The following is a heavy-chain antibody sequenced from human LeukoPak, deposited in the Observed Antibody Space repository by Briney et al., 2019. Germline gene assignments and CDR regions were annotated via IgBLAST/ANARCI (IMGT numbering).Heavy chain of an antibody. CDR3: ARGFSYGSGSYYTV. J-gene: IGHJ4*02. CDR1: GGSISSGDYY. Sequence: SETLSLTCTVSGGSISSGDYYWSWIRQPPGKGLEWIGYIYYSGSTYYNPSLKSRVTISVDTSKNQFSLKLSSVTAADTAVYYCARGFSYGSGSYYTVWGQGTLVTLSS. V-gene: IGHV4-30-4*01. CDR2: IYYSGST. D-gene: IGHD3-10*01.